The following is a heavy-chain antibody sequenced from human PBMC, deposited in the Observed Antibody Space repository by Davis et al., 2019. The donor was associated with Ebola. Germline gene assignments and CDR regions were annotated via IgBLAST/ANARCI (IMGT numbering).Heavy chain of an antibody. CDR3: AGAGFSSGWNFGF. CDR2: IYYSGST. CDR1: RGSISSSSYY. D-gene: IGHD6-19*01. V-gene: IGHV4-39*07. J-gene: IGHJ4*02. Sequence: MPSETLSLTCTVSRGSISSSSYYWGWIRQPPGKGLEWIGSIYYSGSTYYNPSLKSRVTISVDTSKNQFSLRLSSVTAADTAVYYCAGAGFSSGWNFGFWGQGTLVTVSS.